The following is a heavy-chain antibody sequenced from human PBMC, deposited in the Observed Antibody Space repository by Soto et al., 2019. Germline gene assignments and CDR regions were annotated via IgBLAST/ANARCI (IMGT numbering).Heavy chain of an antibody. V-gene: IGHV4-4*02. CDR3: ARAIPDLGYCSSTSYPYGMDV. D-gene: IGHD2-2*01. J-gene: IGHJ6*02. CDR2: IYQTGTT. Sequence: KSSETLSLTCAVSGGSISSSSWWGWVRQPPGKGLDWVGEIYQTGTTNYNPSLRSRVTISADKSKNQLSLKLSSVTAADTAVYYRARAIPDLGYCSSTSYPYGMDVWGQGTTVTVSS. CDR1: GGSISSSSW.